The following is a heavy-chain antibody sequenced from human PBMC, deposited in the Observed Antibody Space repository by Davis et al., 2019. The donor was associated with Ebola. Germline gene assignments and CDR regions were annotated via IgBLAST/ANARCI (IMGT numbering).Heavy chain of an antibody. CDR3: ASLYDFWSGRYDY. Sequence: GESLKISCAASGFTFSSYSMNWVRQAPGKGLVWVSRINSDGSSTSYADSVKGRFTISRDNAKNSLYLQMNSLRAEDTAVYYCASLYDFWSGRYDYWGQGTLVTVSS. CDR2: INSDGSST. V-gene: IGHV3-74*01. D-gene: IGHD3-3*01. CDR1: GFTFSSYS. J-gene: IGHJ4*02.